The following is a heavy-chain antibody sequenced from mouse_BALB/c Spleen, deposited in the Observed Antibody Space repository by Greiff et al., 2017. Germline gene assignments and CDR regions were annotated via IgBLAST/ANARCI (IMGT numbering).Heavy chain of an antibody. Sequence: EVQLQQSGPELVKPGASVKISCKTSGYTFTEYTMHWVKQSQGKGLEWSGGSNWNNGGTSYNQKFKGKATLTVDKSSSTAYMELRSLTSEDSAVYFCARYYERAIDYSVQSPSVTVSS. CDR2: SNWNNGGT. CDR1: GYTFTEYT. D-gene: IGHD1-1*01. J-gene: IGHJ4*01. CDR3: ARYYERAIDY. V-gene: IGHV1-18*01.